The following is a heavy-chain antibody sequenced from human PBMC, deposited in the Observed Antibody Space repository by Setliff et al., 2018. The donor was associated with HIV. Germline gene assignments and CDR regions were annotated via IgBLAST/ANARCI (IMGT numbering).Heavy chain of an antibody. Sequence: SGPTLVNPTQTLTLTCTFSGFSLSTGGVGVGWIRQPPGKALEWLAVIYWNGNKYYSPSLRSRLTVTRDASKNQVVLTMTNMAPVDTATYFCVHTPVSRNEYFFDYWGQGTQVTVSS. J-gene: IGHJ4*02. CDR3: VHTPVSRNEYFFDY. CDR2: IYWNGNK. V-gene: IGHV2-5*01. CDR1: GFSLSTGGVG. D-gene: IGHD2-2*01.